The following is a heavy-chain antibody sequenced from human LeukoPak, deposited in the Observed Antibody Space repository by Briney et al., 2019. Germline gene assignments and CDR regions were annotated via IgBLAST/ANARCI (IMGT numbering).Heavy chain of an antibody. CDR2: IIPIFGTA. D-gene: IGHD3-10*01. V-gene: IGHV1-69*13. J-gene: IGHJ4*02. Sequence: SVKVSCKASGGTFSSYAISWVRQAPGQGLEWVGGIIPIFGTANYAQKFQGRVTITADESTSTAYMELSSLRSEDTAVYYCVSGLWFGELEDDYWGQGTLVTVSS. CDR3: VSGLWFGELEDDY. CDR1: GGTFSSYA.